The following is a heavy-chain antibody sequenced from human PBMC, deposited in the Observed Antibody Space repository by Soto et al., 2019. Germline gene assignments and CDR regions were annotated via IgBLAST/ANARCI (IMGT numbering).Heavy chain of an antibody. V-gene: IGHV3-74*01. CDR2: INSDESTA. CDR1: GFTFTNYW. J-gene: IGHJ6*03. Sequence: EVQLVESGGGLVQPGGSLRLSCAASGFTFTNYWMHWVRQAPGKGLVWVSRINSDESTASYADSVKGRFTISRDNAKNTLYLQMNSLRAEDTAVYYCARGPGGSGSYYSYYYYMDVWGKGTTVTVSS. CDR3: ARGPGGSGSYYSYYYYMDV. D-gene: IGHD3-10*01.